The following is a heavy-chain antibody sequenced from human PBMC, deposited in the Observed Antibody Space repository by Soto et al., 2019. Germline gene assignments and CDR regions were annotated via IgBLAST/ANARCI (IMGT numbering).Heavy chain of an antibody. CDR3: ARGDGAVGAAIDI. Sequence: GGSLRLSCVVSGFTFSDHYMNWVRQAPGKGLQWVAYISSRSSEINYADPVKGRFTISRDNAKNSVFLHMTSLTAEDTGVYFCARGDGAVGAAIDIWGQGTLVTVSS. D-gene: IGHD2-15*01. CDR1: GFTFSDHY. CDR2: ISSRSSEI. J-gene: IGHJ4*02. V-gene: IGHV3-11*06.